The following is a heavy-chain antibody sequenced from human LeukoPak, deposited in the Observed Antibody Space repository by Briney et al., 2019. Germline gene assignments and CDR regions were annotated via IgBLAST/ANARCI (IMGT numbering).Heavy chain of an antibody. Sequence: GGSLRLSCAVSGFTFSGFWMSWSRQAPGKGLEWVASINSDGSEGYYADVVKGRFTISRDNAKNSLYLQIHSLRAEDTAVYYCARSSYSSSSSVWGQGQWSPSLQ. J-gene: IGHJ3*01. CDR2: INSDGSEG. V-gene: IGHV3-7*03. CDR3: ARSSYSSSSSV. CDR1: GFTFSGFW. D-gene: IGHD6-6*01.